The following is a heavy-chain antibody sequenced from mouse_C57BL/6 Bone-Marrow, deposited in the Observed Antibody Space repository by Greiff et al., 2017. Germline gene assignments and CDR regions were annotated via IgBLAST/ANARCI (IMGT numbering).Heavy chain of an antibody. D-gene: IGHD1-1*01. CDR1: GFSLTSYA. CDR2: IWPGGGT. Sequence: VKLMESGPGLVAPSQSLSITCTVSGFSLTSYAISWVRQPPGKGLEWIGVIWPGGGTNYNSALKARLCNSKDNSKSKVSLNMNSLPTDDTARYYCARNPHYYYGSRYDYSMDYWGQGTSVTVSS. J-gene: IGHJ4*01. V-gene: IGHV2-9-1*01. CDR3: ARNPHYYYGSRYDYSMDY.